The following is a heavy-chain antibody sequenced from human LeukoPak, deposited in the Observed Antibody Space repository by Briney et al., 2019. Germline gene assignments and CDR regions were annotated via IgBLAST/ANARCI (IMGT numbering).Heavy chain of an antibody. CDR1: GGTFSSYA. CDR3: ARQARGYSGYDPFDP. CDR2: IIPIFGTA. D-gene: IGHD5-12*01. Sequence: SVKVSCKASGGTFSSYAISWVRQAPGQGLEWMGGIIPIFGTANYAQKFQGRVTITADESTSTAYMELSSLRSEDTAVYYCARQARGYSGYDPFDPWGQGTLVTVSS. J-gene: IGHJ5*02. V-gene: IGHV1-69*01.